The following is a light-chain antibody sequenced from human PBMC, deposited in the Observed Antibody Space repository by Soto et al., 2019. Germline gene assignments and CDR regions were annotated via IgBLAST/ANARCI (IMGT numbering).Light chain of an antibody. J-gene: IGLJ3*02. V-gene: IGLV3-21*04. CDR2: YDS. CDR1: IIGSES. Sequence: SYELTQPPSVSVAPGKTATITCGGNIIGSESVHWYQQKPGQAPVLVIYYDSDRPSGIPERFSGSNSGNTATLTISRVEAGDEADYYCQVWDSSSAHPDWVFGGGTKLTVL. CDR3: QVWDSSSAHPDWV.